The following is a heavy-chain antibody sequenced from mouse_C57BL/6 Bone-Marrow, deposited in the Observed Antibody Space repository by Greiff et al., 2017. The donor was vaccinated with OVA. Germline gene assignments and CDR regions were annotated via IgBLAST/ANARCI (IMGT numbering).Heavy chain of an antibody. J-gene: IGHJ1*03. CDR3: ARSIYYGSSYGYFDV. V-gene: IGHV1-81*01. CDR2: IYPRSGNT. D-gene: IGHD1-1*01. CDR1: GYTFTSYG. Sequence: QVHVKQSGAELARPGASVKLSCKASGYTFTSYGISWVKQSTGQGLEWIGEIYPRSGNTYYNEKFKGKATLTADKSSSTAYMELRSLTSEDSAVYFGARSIYYGSSYGYFDVWGTGTTVTVSS.